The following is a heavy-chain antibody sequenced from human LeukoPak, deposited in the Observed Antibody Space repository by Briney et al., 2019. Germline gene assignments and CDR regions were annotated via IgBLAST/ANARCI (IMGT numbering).Heavy chain of an antibody. V-gene: IGHV3-11*04. D-gene: IGHD4-23*01. Sequence: PGGSLRLSCAASGFTFSDYYMSWIRQAPGKGLEWVSYISSSGSTIYYADSVKGRFTISRDNAKNTLYLQMNSLRVEDTGVYYCVRGKLVNAVGHFDNWGQGTLVTVSS. J-gene: IGHJ4*02. CDR1: GFTFSDYY. CDR2: ISSSGSTI. CDR3: VRGKLVNAVGHFDN.